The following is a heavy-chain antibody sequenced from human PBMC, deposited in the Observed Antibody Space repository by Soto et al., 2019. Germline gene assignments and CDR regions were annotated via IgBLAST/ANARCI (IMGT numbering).Heavy chain of an antibody. V-gene: IGHV1-3*05. CDR3: ARDPSYYGMDV. Sequence: QVQLVQSGAEEKKPGASVKVSCKASGYTFTSYAMHWVRQAPGQRLEWMGWIAGNGNTKYSQKFQGRVTITRDTSASTAYMELSSLRSEDTALYYCARDPSYYGMDVWGQGTTVTVSS. CDR2: IAGNGNT. J-gene: IGHJ6*02. CDR1: GYTFTSYA.